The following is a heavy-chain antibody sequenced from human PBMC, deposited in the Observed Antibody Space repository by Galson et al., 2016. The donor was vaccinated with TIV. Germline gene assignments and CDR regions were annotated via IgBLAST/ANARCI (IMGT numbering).Heavy chain of an antibody. D-gene: IGHD5-18*01. Sequence: QSGAEVKKPGESLKISCKGSGNTFNGYWIGWVRQMPGKGPEWIGIIYPGDSDTRYSPSFQGQVTISADKSINTAYLQWCSLKAEYTAMYYCARQGYRYDSWGAEGLFDYWGQGTLVTVSS. V-gene: IGHV5-51*01. J-gene: IGHJ4*02. CDR1: GNTFNGYW. CDR3: ARQGYRYDSWGAEGLFDY. CDR2: IYPGDSDT.